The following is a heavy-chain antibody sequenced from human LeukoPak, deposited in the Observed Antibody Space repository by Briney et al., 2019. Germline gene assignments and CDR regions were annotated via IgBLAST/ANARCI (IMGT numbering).Heavy chain of an antibody. CDR1: GGSFSGYY. CDR3: ARFMIPNYYGSGSHFDY. D-gene: IGHD3-10*01. Sequence: PSETLSLTCAVYGGSFSGYYWSWIRQPPGKGLEWIGEINHSGSTNYNPSLKSRVTISVDTSKNQFSLKLSSVTAADTAVYYCARFMIPNYYGSGSHFDYWGQGTLVTVSS. V-gene: IGHV4-34*01. CDR2: INHSGST. J-gene: IGHJ4*02.